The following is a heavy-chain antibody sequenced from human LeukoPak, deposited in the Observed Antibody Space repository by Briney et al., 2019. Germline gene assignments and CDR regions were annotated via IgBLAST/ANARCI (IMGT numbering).Heavy chain of an antibody. CDR1: DYSISNAYY. CDR3: ARQADVPSSIGYFDF. CDR2: ISHGGST. Sequence: SETLSLTCAVSDYSISNAYYWGWIRQPPVKGLEWIGSISHGGSTHYNASLKSRVTISLEASRNQFSLRLSSVTAADTAVYYCARQADVPSSIGYFDFWGQGAPVTVSS. D-gene: IGHD2/OR15-2a*01. V-gene: IGHV4-38-2*01. J-gene: IGHJ4*02.